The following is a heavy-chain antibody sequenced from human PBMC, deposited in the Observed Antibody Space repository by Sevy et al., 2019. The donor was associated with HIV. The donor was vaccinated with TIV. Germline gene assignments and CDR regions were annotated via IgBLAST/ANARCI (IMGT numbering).Heavy chain of an antibody. CDR1: GGSVSSGSYY. CDR3: ARDVEGRDGSIEALDI. J-gene: IGHJ3*02. Sequence: SETLSLTCTVSGGSVSSGSYYWSWIRQPPGKGLEWIGYIYYSGSTNYNPSLKSRVTISVDTSKNQFSLKLSSVTAADTAVYYCARDVEGRDGSIEALDIWGQGTMVTVSS. D-gene: IGHD2-15*01. V-gene: IGHV4-61*01. CDR2: IYYSGST.